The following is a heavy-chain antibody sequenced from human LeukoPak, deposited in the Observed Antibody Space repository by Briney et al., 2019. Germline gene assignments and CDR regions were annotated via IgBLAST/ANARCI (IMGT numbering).Heavy chain of an antibody. CDR3: ARRTFPNDAFDV. D-gene: IGHD1-7*01. CDR2: ISGSGSDI. CDR1: GFTFSTFS. Sequence: GGSLRLSCAASGFTFSTFSMNWVRQTPGKGLEWVSAISGSGSDIYYADSVRGRFTISRDNPKRSLYLQMNSLRAEDTAVYYCARRTFPNDAFDVWGQGTVVTVSS. J-gene: IGHJ3*01. V-gene: IGHV3-21*01.